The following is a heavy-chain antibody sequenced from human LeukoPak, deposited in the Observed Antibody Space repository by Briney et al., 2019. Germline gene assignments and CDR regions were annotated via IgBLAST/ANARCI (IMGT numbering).Heavy chain of an antibody. CDR1: GFTFSDW. CDR2: IKQDGSEK. D-gene: IGHD6-13*01. J-gene: IGHJ4*02. V-gene: IGHV3-7*01. CDR3: AREWQGGIAAAGTRIEGDY. Sequence: GGSLRLSCAVSGFTFSDWMTWGRRAPGKGGEWVARIKQDGSEKNYKDSVKGRFTISRDNSENSLFLQMNSLRVEDTAVYYCAREWQGGIAAAGTRIEGDYWGQGTLVAVSS.